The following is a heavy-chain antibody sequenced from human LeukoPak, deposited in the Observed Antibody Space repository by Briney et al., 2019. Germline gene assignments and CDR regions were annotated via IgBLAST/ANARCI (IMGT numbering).Heavy chain of an antibody. Sequence: GGSLRLSCAASGFTFSSYEMNWVRQAPGKGLEWVSYISSSGSTIYYADSVKGRFTISRDNAKNSLYLQMNSLRAEDTAVYYCARDRRAPPGVSPDGYYYYYYMDVWGKGTTVTVSS. D-gene: IGHD1-14*01. CDR1: GFTFSSYE. V-gene: IGHV3-48*03. CDR2: ISSSGSTI. J-gene: IGHJ6*03. CDR3: ARDRRAPPGVSPDGYYYYYYMDV.